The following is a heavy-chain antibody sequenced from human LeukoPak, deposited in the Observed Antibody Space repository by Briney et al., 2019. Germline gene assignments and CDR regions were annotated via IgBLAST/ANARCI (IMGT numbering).Heavy chain of an antibody. CDR3: TRGMVRGGLFDP. CDR1: GFTFSGSA. J-gene: IGHJ5*02. D-gene: IGHD3-10*01. V-gene: IGHV3-73*01. Sequence: GGSLRLSCAASGFTFSGSAMHWGRQASGKGLEWVGRIRSKANSYATAYAASVKGRFTISRDDSKNTAYLQMNSLKTEDTAVYYCTRGMVRGGLFDPWGQGTLVTVSS. CDR2: IRSKANSYAT.